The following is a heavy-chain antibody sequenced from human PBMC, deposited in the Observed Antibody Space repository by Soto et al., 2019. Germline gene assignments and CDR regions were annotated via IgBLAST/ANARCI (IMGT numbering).Heavy chain of an antibody. CDR3: ARDQWYEVD. J-gene: IGHJ4*02. V-gene: IGHV3-66*01. CDR1: GFTFSSYA. Sequence: GGSLRLSCAASGFTFSSYAMHWVRQAPGKGLEWVAVIYSGGSTFYADSVRGRFTISRDNSKNTVNLQMNSLRAEDTAVYYCARDQWYEVDWGPAILVTVS. CDR2: IYSGGST. D-gene: IGHD2-15*01.